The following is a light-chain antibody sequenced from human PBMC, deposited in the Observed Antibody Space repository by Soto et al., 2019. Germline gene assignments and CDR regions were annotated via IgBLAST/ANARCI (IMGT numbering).Light chain of an antibody. CDR2: DAS. V-gene: IGKV1-5*01. CDR1: QTISCW. J-gene: IGKJ1*01. CDR3: LQYNGYYRT. Sequence: DIQMTQSPSTLSASVGDTVTITCRASQTISCWLAWYQQRPGKAPNLLIFDASTLESVVPSRFSGSGSGTTFTLTISSLQSDDFATYYCLQYNGYYRTFGQGTKVEIK.